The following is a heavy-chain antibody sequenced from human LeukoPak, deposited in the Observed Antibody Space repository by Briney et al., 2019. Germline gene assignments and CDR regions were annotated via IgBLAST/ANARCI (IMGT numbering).Heavy chain of an antibody. CDR2: ISNDGSNK. D-gene: IGHD3-9*01. J-gene: IGHJ4*02. CDR1: GFTFSSYG. CDR3: AKGDYDILTGYYLFDY. Sequence: GGSLRLSCAASGFTFSSYGMHWVRQAPGKGLEWVAVISNDGSNKYYADSVKGRSTISRDNSKNTLYLQMNSLRAEDTAVYYCAKGDYDILTGYYLFDYWGQGTLVTVSS. V-gene: IGHV3-30*18.